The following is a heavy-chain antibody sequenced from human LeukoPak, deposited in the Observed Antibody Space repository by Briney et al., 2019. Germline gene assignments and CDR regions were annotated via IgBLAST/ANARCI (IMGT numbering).Heavy chain of an antibody. D-gene: IGHD3-16*01. J-gene: IGHJ6*03. CDR3: AKDLPYDYVSGYMDV. CDR1: GFTFSSYW. CDR2: INSDGSST. V-gene: IGHV3-74*01. Sequence: GGSLRLSCAASGFTFSSYWMHWVRQAPGKGLVWVSRINSDGSSTSYADSVKGRFTISRDNSKNTLYLQMNSLRAEDTAVYYCAKDLPYDYVSGYMDVWGKGTTVTISS.